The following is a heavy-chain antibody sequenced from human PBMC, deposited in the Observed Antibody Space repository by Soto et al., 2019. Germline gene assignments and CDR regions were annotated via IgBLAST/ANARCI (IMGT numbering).Heavy chain of an antibody. V-gene: IGHV1-8*01. J-gene: IGHJ6*03. CDR1: GYTFTSYD. CDR3: ARPAAMGAYYYYYYMDV. D-gene: IGHD2-2*01. CDR2: MNPNSGNT. Sequence: ASVKVSCKASGYTFTSYDINWVLQATGQGLEWMGWMNPNSGNTGYAQKFQGRVTMTRNTSISTAYMELSSLRSEDTAVYYCARPAAMGAYYYYYYMDVWGKGTTVTVSS.